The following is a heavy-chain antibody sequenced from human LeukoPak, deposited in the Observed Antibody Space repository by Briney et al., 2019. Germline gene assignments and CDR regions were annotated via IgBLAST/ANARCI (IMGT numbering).Heavy chain of an antibody. Sequence: SVKVSCKASGCTFSSYAISWVRQAPGQGLEWMGRIIPILGIANYAQKFQGRVTITADKSTSTAYMELSSLRSEDTAVYYCARQSPNWNDDYWGQGTLVTVSS. D-gene: IGHD1-1*01. CDR1: GCTFSSYA. J-gene: IGHJ4*02. V-gene: IGHV1-69*04. CDR3: ARQSPNWNDDY. CDR2: IIPILGIA.